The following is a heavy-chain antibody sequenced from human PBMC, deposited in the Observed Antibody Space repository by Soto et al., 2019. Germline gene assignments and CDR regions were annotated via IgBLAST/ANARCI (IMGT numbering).Heavy chain of an antibody. CDR3: ARRADSSGYVAWFDP. D-gene: IGHD3-22*01. J-gene: IGHJ5*02. V-gene: IGHV4-30-4*01. CDR1: GGSISSGDYY. CDR2: IYYSGST. Sequence: QVQLQESGPGLVKPSQTLSLTCTVSGGSISSGDYYWSWIRQPPGKGLEWIGYIYYSGSTYYNPSLKSRVTISVDTSKNQFSLKLSSVTAADTAVYYCARRADSSGYVAWFDPWGQGTLVTVSS.